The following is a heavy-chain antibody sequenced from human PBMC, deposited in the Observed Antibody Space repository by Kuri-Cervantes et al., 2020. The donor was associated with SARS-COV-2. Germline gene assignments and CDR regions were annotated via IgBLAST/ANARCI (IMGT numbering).Heavy chain of an antibody. CDR3: ARRNCGGDCYYYFDY. V-gene: IGHV4-34*01. CDR2: INHSGST. Sequence: SETLSLTCTVYGGSFSNHYWSWVRQPPEKGLEWIGEINHSGSTNYNPSLMSRVTISLGTSKNQFSLKLSSVTAADTAVYYCARRNCGGDCYYYFDYWGQGTLVTVSS. CDR1: GGSFSNHY. J-gene: IGHJ4*02. D-gene: IGHD2-21*02.